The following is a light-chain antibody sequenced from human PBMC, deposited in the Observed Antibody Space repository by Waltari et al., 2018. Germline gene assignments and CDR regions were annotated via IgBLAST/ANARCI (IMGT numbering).Light chain of an antibody. CDR3: GTWDSSLRSWV. CDR1: NSNIGPNY. CDR2: DND. J-gene: IGLJ3*02. V-gene: IGLV1-51*01. Sequence: QSVLTQPPSVSAAPGQKVTISCSGSNSNIGPNYVSWYQQVPGTAPKLLVYDNDKGPSGIPDRFSGSKSGTSATLGIGGLQTGDEADYYCGTWDSSLRSWVFGGGSKLTVL.